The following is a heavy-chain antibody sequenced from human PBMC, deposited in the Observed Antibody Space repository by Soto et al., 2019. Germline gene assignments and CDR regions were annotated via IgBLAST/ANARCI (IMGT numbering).Heavy chain of an antibody. CDR3: ARHQSHSSSYADP. V-gene: IGHV4-39*01. CDR1: GGSISSSSYY. J-gene: IGHJ5*02. Sequence: SDTLFLTCTVSGGSISSSSYYWGWIRQPPGKGLEWIGSIYYSGSAYYNPSLKSRVTISVDTSKNQFSLKLSSVTAADTAVYCCARHQSHSSSYADPWGQGTLVTVSS. CDR2: IYYSGSA. D-gene: IGHD6-13*01.